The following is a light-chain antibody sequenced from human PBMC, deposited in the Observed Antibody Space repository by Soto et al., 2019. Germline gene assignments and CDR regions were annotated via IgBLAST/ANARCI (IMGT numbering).Light chain of an antibody. CDR3: QHRHSYPIT. CDR1: QGISSC. J-gene: IGKJ5*01. V-gene: IGKV1-9*01. CDR2: TAS. Sequence: DIQLTQSPSFLSASIGDRVTITCRASQGISSCLAWYQQKPGEAPKLMIHTASTLESGVPSRFSGSGSGTEFTFTISSLQPEDCATYYCQHRHSYPITFGQGTRLEIK.